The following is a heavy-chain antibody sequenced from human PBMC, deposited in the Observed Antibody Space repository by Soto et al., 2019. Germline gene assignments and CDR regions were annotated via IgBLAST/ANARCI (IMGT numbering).Heavy chain of an antibody. J-gene: IGHJ6*02. Sequence: GGSLRLSCAASGFTFSSYGMHWVRQAPGKGLEWVAVIWYDGSNKYYADSVKGRFTISRDNSKNTLYLQMNSLRAEDTAVYYCAGAGAHAGGMDVWGQGTTVTVSS. CDR2: IWYDGSNK. CDR1: GFTFSSYG. CDR3: AGAGAHAGGMDV. V-gene: IGHV3-33*01.